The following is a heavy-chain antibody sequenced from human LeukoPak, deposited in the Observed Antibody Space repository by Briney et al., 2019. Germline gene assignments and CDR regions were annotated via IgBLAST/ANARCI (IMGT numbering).Heavy chain of an antibody. CDR2: ISGSGGST. CDR1: GFTFSSYA. V-gene: IGHV3-23*01. J-gene: IGHJ6*02. CDR3: AKLRGGNYGSGSYSRGSPHYYGMDV. D-gene: IGHD3-10*01. Sequence: PGGSLRLSCAASGFTFSSYAMSWVRQAPGKGLEWVSAISGSGGSTYYADSVKGRFTISRDNSKNTLYLQMNSLRAEDTAVYYCAKLRGGNYGSGSYSRGSPHYYGMDVWGQGTTVTVSS.